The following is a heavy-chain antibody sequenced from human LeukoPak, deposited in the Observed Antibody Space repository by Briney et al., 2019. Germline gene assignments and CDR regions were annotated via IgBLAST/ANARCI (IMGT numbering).Heavy chain of an antibody. CDR1: GFTFSSYG. V-gene: IGHV3-33*01. CDR3: ASGRNAFDI. CDR2: IWYDGSNK. Sequence: GGSLRLSCAASGFTFSSYGMHWVRQAPGKRLEWVAVIWYDGSNKYYADSVKGRFTISRDNSKNTLYLQMNSLRAEDTAVYYCASGRNAFDIWGQGTMVTVSS. J-gene: IGHJ3*02.